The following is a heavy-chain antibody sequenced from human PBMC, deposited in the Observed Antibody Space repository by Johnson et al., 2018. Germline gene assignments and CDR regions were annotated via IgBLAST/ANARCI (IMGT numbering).Heavy chain of an antibody. CDR3: ARDARYGDYVGLMDV. CDR1: GFTVSSYY. Sequence: EVQLVESGGGLIQPGGSLRLSCAASGFTVSSYYMSWVRQAPGKGLEWVSVIYTGGSTYYADSVKGRFTISRDNSKNTLYLQMNSLRAEDTAVYYCARDARYGDYVGLMDVWGQGTTVTVS. J-gene: IGHJ6*02. D-gene: IGHD4-17*01. V-gene: IGHV3-53*01. CDR2: IYTGGST.